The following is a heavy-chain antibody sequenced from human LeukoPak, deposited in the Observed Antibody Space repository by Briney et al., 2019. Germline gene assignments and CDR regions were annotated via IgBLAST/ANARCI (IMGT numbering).Heavy chain of an antibody. CDR3: ARDGRGGYSYGYINYYGMDV. V-gene: IGHV3-21*01. Sequence: AGGSLRLSCAASGLTFSSYSMNWFGKAPGKGLEWVSSISSSSSYIYYADSVKGRFTISRDNAKNSLYLQMNSLRAEDTAVYYCARDGRGGYSYGYINYYGMDVWGKGTTVTVSS. CDR1: GLTFSSYS. J-gene: IGHJ6*04. D-gene: IGHD5-18*01. CDR2: ISSSSSYI.